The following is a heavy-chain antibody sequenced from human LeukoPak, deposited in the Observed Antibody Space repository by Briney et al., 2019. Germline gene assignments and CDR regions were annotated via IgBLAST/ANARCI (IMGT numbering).Heavy chain of an antibody. CDR2: IYTSGNT. CDR3: ARLNCSGGSCPFDY. D-gene: IGHD2-15*01. V-gene: IGHV4-4*07. Sequence: PSETLSLTCTVSGGSINSYCWSWIRQPAGKGLEWIGRIYTSGNTHYNPSLKSRVTMSRDTSNNQFSLKLSSVTAADTAMYYCARLNCSGGSCPFDYWGQGTLVTVSS. J-gene: IGHJ4*02. CDR1: GGSINSYC.